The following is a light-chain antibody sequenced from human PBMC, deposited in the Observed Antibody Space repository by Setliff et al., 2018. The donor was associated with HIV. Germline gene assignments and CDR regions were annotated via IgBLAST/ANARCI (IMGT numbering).Light chain of an antibody. CDR1: STDVGRYIF. Sequence: QSALAQPASASGSPGQSITTACTGSSTDVGRYIFVSWYQQHPGKAPRLMIFDVSNRPSGVSNRFSGSKSGSTASLTISGLQPEDEADYYCSSYTSSSTRVFGTGTKVTVL. CDR3: SSYTSSSTRV. CDR2: DVS. J-gene: IGLJ1*01. V-gene: IGLV2-14*03.